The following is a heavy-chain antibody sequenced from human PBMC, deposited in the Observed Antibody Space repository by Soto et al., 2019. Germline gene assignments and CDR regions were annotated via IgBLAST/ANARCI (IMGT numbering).Heavy chain of an antibody. J-gene: IGHJ5*02. Sequence: SVKVSCKASGGTFSSYAISWVRQAPGRGLEWMGGIIPIFGTANYAQKFQGRVTITADESTRTAYMELSSLRSKDRAVYYCARYCGGDCSFDPWGQGTLVTVSS. CDR3: ARYCGGDCSFDP. V-gene: IGHV1-69*13. CDR2: IIPIFGTA. CDR1: GGTFSSYA. D-gene: IGHD2-21*02.